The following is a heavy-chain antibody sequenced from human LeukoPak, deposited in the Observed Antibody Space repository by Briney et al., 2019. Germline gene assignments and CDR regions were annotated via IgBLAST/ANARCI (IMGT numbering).Heavy chain of an antibody. Sequence: PGGSLRLSCAASGFTFSSYAMHWVRQAPGKGLEWVAVISYDGSNKYYADSVKGRFTISRDNSKNTLYLQMNSLRAEDTAIYYCARGGDYGVKIDYWGQGPLVTVSS. J-gene: IGHJ4*02. CDR3: ARGGDYGVKIDY. D-gene: IGHD4-17*01. CDR2: ISYDGSNK. V-gene: IGHV3-30*04. CDR1: GFTFSSYA.